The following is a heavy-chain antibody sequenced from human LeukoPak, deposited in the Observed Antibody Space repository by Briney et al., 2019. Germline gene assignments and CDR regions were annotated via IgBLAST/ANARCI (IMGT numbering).Heavy chain of an antibody. CDR1: GGSFSGYY. D-gene: IGHD6-13*01. V-gene: IGHV4-34*01. Sequence: PSETLSLTCAVYGGSFSGYYWSWIRQPPGKGLEWIGEINHSGSTNYNPSLKSRVTISVDTSKNQFSLKLSSVTAADTAVYYCARDFGYSSSWFDYWGQGTLVTVSS. CDR2: INHSGST. CDR3: ARDFGYSSSWFDY. J-gene: IGHJ4*02.